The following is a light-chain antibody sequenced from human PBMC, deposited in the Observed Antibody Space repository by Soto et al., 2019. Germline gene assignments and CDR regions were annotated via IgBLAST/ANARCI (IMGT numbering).Light chain of an antibody. J-gene: IGKJ5*01. CDR2: GAS. CDR3: QQYNNWPPIT. Sequence: EIVMTQSPATLPVPPGERATVCCRASQSVSSNLAWYQQKPGQAHTLLIYGASTRATGIPHRFSGSGSGTEFTLTISSLQSQDLAVYYGQQYNNWPPITVGKETRLGIK. V-gene: IGKV3-15*01. CDR1: QSVSSN.